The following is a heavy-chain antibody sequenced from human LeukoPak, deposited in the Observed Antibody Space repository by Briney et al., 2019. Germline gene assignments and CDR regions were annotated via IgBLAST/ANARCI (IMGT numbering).Heavy chain of an antibody. CDR2: IKSKTDGGTT. J-gene: IGHJ6*04. D-gene: IGHD1-26*01. CDR3: TTDLYRGLYYYYGMDV. CDR1: RFTFSNAW. V-gene: IGHV3-15*01. Sequence: GGSLRLSCAASRFTFSNAWMSWVRQAPGKGLEWVGRIKSKTDGGTTDYAAPVKGRFTISRDDSKNTLYLQMNTLKTEDTAVYYCTTDLYRGLYYYYGMDVWGKGTTVTVSS.